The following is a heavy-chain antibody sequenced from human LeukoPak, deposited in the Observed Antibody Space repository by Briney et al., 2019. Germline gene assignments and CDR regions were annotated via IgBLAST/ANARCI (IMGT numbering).Heavy chain of an antibody. D-gene: IGHD3-10*01. Sequence: GGSLRLSCAASGFPFSRYWMRWVRQAPGKGLEGVANIKNDGSEEYYVDSVKGRFTISRDNARNSLFLQMNSLTVEDTAVYYCARAIRGSAVDTGDRWGQGTLVTVSS. CDR3: ARAIRGSAVDTGDR. J-gene: IGHJ4*02. CDR1: GFPFSRYW. V-gene: IGHV3-7*01. CDR2: IKNDGSEE.